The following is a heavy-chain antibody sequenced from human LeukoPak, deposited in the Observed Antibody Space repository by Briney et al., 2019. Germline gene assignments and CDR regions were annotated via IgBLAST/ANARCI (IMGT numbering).Heavy chain of an antibody. V-gene: IGHV3-48*02. CDR2: ISSSSSAI. Sequence: GGSLSLSCAACRFSFSSSSINWVRQAPGKGLEWISYISSSSSAIYYADSVKGRFTISRDNAKNSLYLQMNSLRDEDTAVYYCANTWSGSYLDCWGVGTLVTVSA. D-gene: IGHD3-3*01. CDR3: ANTWSGSYLDC. CDR1: RFSFSSSS. J-gene: IGHJ4*02.